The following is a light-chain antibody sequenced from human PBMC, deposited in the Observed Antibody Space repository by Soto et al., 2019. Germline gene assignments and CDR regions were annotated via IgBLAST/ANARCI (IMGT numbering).Light chain of an antibody. V-gene: IGKV1-5*01. CDR3: QQLYTYPLT. Sequence: DIQMTQSPSTLSASVGDRVTITFRASQSISVWLAWYQHKPGKAPKVLIWDASTLQTGVPSRFSGSGSGTDFTLTISSLQPEDFATYYCQQLYTYPLTFGGGTKVDIK. J-gene: IGKJ4*01. CDR2: DAS. CDR1: QSISVW.